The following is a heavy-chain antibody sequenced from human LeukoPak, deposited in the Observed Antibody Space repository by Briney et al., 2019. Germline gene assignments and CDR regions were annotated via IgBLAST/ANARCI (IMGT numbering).Heavy chain of an antibody. V-gene: IGHV3-53*01. Sequence: PGGSLRLSCAPSGFSVSSYYMSGVRQAPGKGLEWVSVIYSGGSTYYADSVKGRFTISRDNSKNTLYLQTNSLRAEDTAVYYCTRVRTGTLDYWGQGTLVTVSS. CDR1: GFSVSSYY. J-gene: IGHJ4*02. CDR3: TRVRTGTLDY. D-gene: IGHD1-1*01. CDR2: IYSGGST.